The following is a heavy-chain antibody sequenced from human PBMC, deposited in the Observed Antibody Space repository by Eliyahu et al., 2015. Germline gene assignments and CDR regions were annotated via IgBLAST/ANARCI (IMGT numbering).Heavy chain of an antibody. CDR3: AKDRSPYWERPEEAEY. CDR2: ISYDGGNE. Sequence: QVQLVESGGDVVQPGRSLRLSCAASGFIFXSYGMHWVRQSPRKGLEWVAIISYDGGNERYADSVKGRFTISRDNSKNTVYLQMNSLRPEDTAIYYCAKDRSPYWERPEEAEYWGQGTRVTVSS. J-gene: IGHJ4*02. D-gene: IGHD1-26*01. V-gene: IGHV3-30*18. CDR1: GFIFXSYG.